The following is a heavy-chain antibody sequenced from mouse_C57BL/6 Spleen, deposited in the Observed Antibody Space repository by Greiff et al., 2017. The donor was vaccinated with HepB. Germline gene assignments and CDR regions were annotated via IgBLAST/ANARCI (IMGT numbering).Heavy chain of an antibody. J-gene: IGHJ3*01. CDR2: ISYSGST. CDR3: ARGRGSSWFAY. Sequence: VQLKESGPGMVKPSQSLSLTCTVTGYSITSGYDWHWIRHFPGNKLEWMGYISYSGSTNYNPSLKSRISITHDTSKNHFFLKLNSVTTEDTATYYCARGRGSSWFAYWGQGTLVTVSA. V-gene: IGHV3-1*01. CDR1: GYSITSGYD.